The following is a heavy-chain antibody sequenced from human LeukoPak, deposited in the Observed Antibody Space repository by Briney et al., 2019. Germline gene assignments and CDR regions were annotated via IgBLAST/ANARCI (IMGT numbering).Heavy chain of an antibody. Sequence: GASVKVSCKASGYTFTSYGISWVRQAPGQGLEWMGWISAYNGNTNYAQKVQGRVTMTTDTPTSTAYMELRSLRFDDTAVYYCARDRPIGYCSSTSCPPLDYWGQGTLVTVSS. CDR1: GYTFTSYG. CDR2: ISAYNGNT. CDR3: ARDRPIGYCSSTSCPPLDY. V-gene: IGHV1-18*01. J-gene: IGHJ4*02. D-gene: IGHD2-2*01.